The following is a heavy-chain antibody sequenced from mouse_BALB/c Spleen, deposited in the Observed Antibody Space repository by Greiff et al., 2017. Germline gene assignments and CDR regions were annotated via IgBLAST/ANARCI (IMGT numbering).Heavy chain of an antibody. CDR1: GFTFSSYA. CDR2: ISSGGSYT. V-gene: IGHV5-9-4*01. Sequence: EVMLVESGGGLVKPGGSLKLSCAASGFTFSSYAMSWVRQSPEKRLEWVAEISSGGSYTYYPDTVTGRFTISRDNAKNTLYLEMSSLRSEDTAMYYCARKTFAYWGQGTLVTVSA. J-gene: IGHJ3*01. CDR3: ARKTFAY.